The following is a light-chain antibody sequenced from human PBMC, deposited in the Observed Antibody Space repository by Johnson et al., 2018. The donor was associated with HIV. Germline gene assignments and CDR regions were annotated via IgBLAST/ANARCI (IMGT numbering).Light chain of an antibody. CDR3: AAWDDSLNGSYV. J-gene: IGLJ1*01. CDR2: RNH. V-gene: IGLV1-47*01. CDR1: SSNIGNNY. Sequence: QSVLTQPPSVSAAPGQKVTISCSGSSSNIGNNYVSWYQQLPGTAPKLLIYRNHQRPSGVPDRISGSKSGTSASLAISGLQAEDEADYYCAAWDDSLNGSYVFGTGTKVTVL.